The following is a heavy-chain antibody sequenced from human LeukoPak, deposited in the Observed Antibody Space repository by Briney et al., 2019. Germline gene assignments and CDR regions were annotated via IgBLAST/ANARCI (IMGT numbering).Heavy chain of an antibody. V-gene: IGHV3-7*01. CDR1: GFTFSSYW. CDR3: ARDPGGYSKYGGYYYYYGMDV. Sequence: GGSLRLSCAASGFTFSSYWMSWVRQAPGKGLEWVANIKQDGSEKYYVDSVKGRFTISRDNAKNSLYLQMNSLRAEDTAVYYCARDPGGYSKYGGYYYYYGMDVWGQGTTVTVSS. J-gene: IGHJ6*02. D-gene: IGHD4-11*01. CDR2: IKQDGSEK.